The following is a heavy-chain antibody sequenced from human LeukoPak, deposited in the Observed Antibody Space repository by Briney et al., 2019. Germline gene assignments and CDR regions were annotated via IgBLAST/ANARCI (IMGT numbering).Heavy chain of an antibody. Sequence: ASVKVSCKASGYTFTSYYMHWVRQALGQGLEWMGIINPSGGSTSYAQKFQGRVTMTTDSSTSTAYMEPRSLTSDDTAVYYCARLYSSGWPLEAMDVWGQGTTVTVSS. CDR3: ARLYSSGWPLEAMDV. J-gene: IGHJ6*02. CDR1: GYTFTSYY. D-gene: IGHD6-19*01. CDR2: INPSGGST. V-gene: IGHV1-46*01.